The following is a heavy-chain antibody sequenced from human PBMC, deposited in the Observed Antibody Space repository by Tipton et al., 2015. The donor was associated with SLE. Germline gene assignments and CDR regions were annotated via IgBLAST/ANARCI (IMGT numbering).Heavy chain of an antibody. Sequence: TLSLTCTVSGGSITNHYWNWIRQPPGKGLEWIGYIYYRGSTNYNPSLKSRVTISVDTSKNHFSLKLSSVTAADTAVYYCARFHVKSYYEFDCWGQGTLVTVSS. CDR2: IYYRGST. CDR1: GGSITNHY. D-gene: IGHD3-10*01. V-gene: IGHV4-59*11. CDR3: ARFHVKSYYEFDC. J-gene: IGHJ4*02.